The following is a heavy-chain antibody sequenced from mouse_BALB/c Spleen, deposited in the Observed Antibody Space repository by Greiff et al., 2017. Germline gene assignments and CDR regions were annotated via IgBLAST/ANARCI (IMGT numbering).Heavy chain of an antibody. CDR2: IWSGGST. V-gene: IGHV2-2*02. CDR3: ASITTVGDAMDY. J-gene: IGHJ4*01. D-gene: IGHD1-1*01. Sequence: QVQLQQSGPGLVQPSQSLSITCTVSGFSLTSYGVHWVRQSPGKGLEWLGVIWSGGSTDYNAAFISRLSISKDNSKSQVFFKMNSLQANDTAIYYCASITTVGDAMDYWGQGTSVTVSS. CDR1: GFSLTSYG.